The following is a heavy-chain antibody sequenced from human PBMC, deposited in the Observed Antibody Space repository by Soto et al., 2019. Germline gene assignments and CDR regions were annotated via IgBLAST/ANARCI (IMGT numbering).Heavy chain of an antibody. J-gene: IGHJ3*02. D-gene: IGHD2-2*01. CDR3: ARERTYQLSGDHALDI. CDR2: INHRGPA. CDR1: GGSLSGYS. Sequence: QAQLQQWGAGLLKPSETLSLTCDVSGGSLSGYSWNWIRHSPEKGLEWIGEINHRGPAVYNPSLKSRLTISADSSKNLFSLKLKSVSSADTALYYCARERTYQLSGDHALDIWGQGTMVIVSS. V-gene: IGHV4-34*02.